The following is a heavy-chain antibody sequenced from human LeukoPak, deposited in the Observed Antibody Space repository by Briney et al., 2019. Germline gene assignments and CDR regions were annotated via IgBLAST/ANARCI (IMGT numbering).Heavy chain of an antibody. J-gene: IGHJ6*02. CDR3: ARVPSASRTIFGVVRSSYYYGMDV. V-gene: IGHV1-8*01. CDR2: MNPNSGNT. D-gene: IGHD3-3*01. Sequence: ASVKVSCKASGYTFTSYDINWVRQATGQGLEWMGWMNPNSGNTGYAQKFQGRVTMTRNTSISTAYMELSSLRSEDTAVYYCARVPSASRTIFGVVRSSYYYGMDVWGQGTTVTVSS. CDR1: GYTFTSYD.